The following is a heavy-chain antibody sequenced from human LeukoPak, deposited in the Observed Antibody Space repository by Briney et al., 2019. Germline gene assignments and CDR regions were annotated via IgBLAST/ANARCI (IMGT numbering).Heavy chain of an antibody. CDR3: ARHFEPGIAAAGILFDP. Sequence: PSETLSLTCTVSGGSIGSSSFYWGWIRQPPGQGLEWIETINYSGDTYYNPSLKSRVTISVDSSRNQFSLKLSSVTAADTAVYYCARHFEPGIAAAGILFDPWGQGTLVTVSS. CDR2: INYSGDT. V-gene: IGHV4-39*01. CDR1: GGSIGSSSFY. D-gene: IGHD6-13*01. J-gene: IGHJ5*02.